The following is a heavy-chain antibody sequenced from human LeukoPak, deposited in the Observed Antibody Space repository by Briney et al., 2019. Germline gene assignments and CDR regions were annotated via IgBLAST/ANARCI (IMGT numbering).Heavy chain of an antibody. D-gene: IGHD3-22*01. CDR1: GYTFTGYY. CDR2: INPNSGGT. Sequence: ASVKVSCKASGYTFTGYYMHWVRQAPGQGLEWMGRINPNSGGTNYAQKFQGRVTMTRDTSISTAYMELSRLRSDDTAVYCCAGGYDSRQTLLGYWGQGTLVTVSS. V-gene: IGHV1-2*06. CDR3: AGGYDSRQTLLGY. J-gene: IGHJ4*02.